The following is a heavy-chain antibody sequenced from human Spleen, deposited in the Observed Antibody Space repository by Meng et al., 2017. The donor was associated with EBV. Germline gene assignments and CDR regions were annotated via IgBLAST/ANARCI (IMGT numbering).Heavy chain of an antibody. CDR2: LIPLSDAP. Sequence: VAVVRSGAELKQPASSVKVSCKTSGGTFRSNAISWVRQAPGQGLEWMGGLIPLSDAPHYAQKFQGRVTITADESTSTHYLDLSGLRAEDTAVYYCASESGRGFTPDYWGQGTLVTVSS. D-gene: IGHD3-10*01. CDR1: GGTFRSNA. CDR3: ASESGRGFTPDY. V-gene: IGHV1-69*01. J-gene: IGHJ4*02.